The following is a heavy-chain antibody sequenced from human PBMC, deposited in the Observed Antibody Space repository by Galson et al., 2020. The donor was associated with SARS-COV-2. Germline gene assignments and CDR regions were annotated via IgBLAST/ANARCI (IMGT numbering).Heavy chain of an antibody. J-gene: IGHJ6*03. V-gene: IGHV3-9*01. D-gene: IGHD2-2*02. CDR1: GFTFDDYA. CDR2: ISWNSGSI. CDR3: ATLSGLIGYCSSTSCYTGNYYYYYMDV. Sequence: SLKISCAASGFTFDDYAMHWVRQAPGKGLEWVSGISWNSGSIGYADSVKGRFTISRDNAKNSLYLQMNSLRAEDTALYYCATLSGLIGYCSSTSCYTGNYYYYYMDVWGKGTTVTVSS.